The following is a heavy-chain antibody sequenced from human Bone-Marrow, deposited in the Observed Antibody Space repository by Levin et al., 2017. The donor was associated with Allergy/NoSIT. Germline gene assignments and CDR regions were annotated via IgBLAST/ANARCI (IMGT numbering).Heavy chain of an antibody. CDR3: ARIYSSEETFDI. Sequence: SCAASGFTFSDYFMSWIRQAPGKGLEWVSYISSNPNRLYYADSVKGRFTISRDNAKNSLYLQMNSLRVEDTAVYYCARIYSSEETFDIWGQGTIVTVSS. CDR2: ISSNPNRL. V-gene: IGHV3-11*01. D-gene: IGHD6-25*01. J-gene: IGHJ3*02. CDR1: GFTFSDYF.